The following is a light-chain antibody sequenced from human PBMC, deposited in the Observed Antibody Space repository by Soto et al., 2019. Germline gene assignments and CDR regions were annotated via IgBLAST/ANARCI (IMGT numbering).Light chain of an antibody. CDR2: GNN. CDR1: SSNIGAGSD. J-gene: IGLJ1*01. CDR3: QSSDSSLSGHNYV. V-gene: IGLV1-40*01. Sequence: QSVLTQPPSVSGAPGQRVTISCTGSSSNIGAGSDVHWYQHLPGTAPKLLIYGNNNRPSGVPDRFSGSKSGTSASLAITGLQAEDEADYYCQSSDSSLSGHNYVFGTGTKVTVL.